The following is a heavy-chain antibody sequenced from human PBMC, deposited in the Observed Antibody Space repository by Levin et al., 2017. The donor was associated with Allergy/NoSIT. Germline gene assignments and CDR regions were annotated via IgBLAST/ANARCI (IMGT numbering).Heavy chain of an antibody. CDR3: ARDGYQLLPGEVGYFDY. D-gene: IGHD2-2*01. CDR2: ISYDGSNK. CDR1: GFTFSSYA. Sequence: PGESLKISCAASGFTFSSYAMHWVRQAPGKGLEWVAVISYDGSNKYYADSVKGRFTISRDNSKNTLYLQMNSLRAEDTAVYYCARDGYQLLPGEVGYFDYWGQGTLVTVSS. J-gene: IGHJ4*02. V-gene: IGHV3-30-3*01.